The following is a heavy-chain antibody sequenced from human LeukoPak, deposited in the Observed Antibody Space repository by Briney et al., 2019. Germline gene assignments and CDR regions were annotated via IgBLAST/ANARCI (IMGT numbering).Heavy chain of an antibody. D-gene: IGHD4-17*01. V-gene: IGHV1-18*01. J-gene: IGHJ4*02. CDR1: GYTFTSYG. CDR2: INPYNGNT. CDR3: AREIYGRFDY. Sequence: ASVKVSCKASGYTFTSYGISWVRQAPGQGPECMGWINPYNGNTNYALKVQGRVTMTTDTSTSTAYLELRSLRSDDTAIYYCAREIYGRFDYWGQGTLGTVSS.